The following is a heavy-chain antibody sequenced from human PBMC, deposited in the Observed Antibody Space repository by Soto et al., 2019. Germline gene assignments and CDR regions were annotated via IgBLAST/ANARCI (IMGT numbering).Heavy chain of an antibody. J-gene: IGHJ4*02. CDR3: ARGSSTWYYAY. Sequence: QVQLVQSGAEVKKPGSSVKVSCKASGGTFSTDAISWVRQAPGQGLEWMGGIIPIFGTANNAQKFQGRVTITAGESARTAYMELSRLRSEDTAVYFCARGSSTWYYAYWGQGTLVTVSS. CDR2: IIPIFGTA. V-gene: IGHV1-69*12. CDR1: GGTFSTDA. D-gene: IGHD6-13*01.